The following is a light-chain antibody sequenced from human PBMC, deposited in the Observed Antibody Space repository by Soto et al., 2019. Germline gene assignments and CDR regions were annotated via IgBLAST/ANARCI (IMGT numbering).Light chain of an antibody. CDR3: QQYNRYWT. CDR2: DAS. Sequence: DIQMTQSPSTLSASVGDRVTITCRASQSISSWLAWYQQKPGKAPKLLIYDASSLESGVPSRFSGRGSGTEFTLTISSLQPDDFATYYCQQYNRYWTFGQGTKVEIK. J-gene: IGKJ1*01. V-gene: IGKV1-5*01. CDR1: QSISSW.